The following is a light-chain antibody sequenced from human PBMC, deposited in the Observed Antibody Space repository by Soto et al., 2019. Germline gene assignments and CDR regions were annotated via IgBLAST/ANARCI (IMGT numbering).Light chain of an antibody. Sequence: VLTPCQATLSFSPLSLAILTVSASQSVSSNLAWYQQKPGQAPRLLIYSASTRVTAVPGRFSGSGSGTEFTLTISSLQSEDFAVYYCQQYSNWPPFTFGGGTQLDIK. CDR1: QSVSSN. V-gene: IGKV3-15*01. CDR2: SAS. CDR3: QQYSNWPPFT. J-gene: IGKJ4*01.